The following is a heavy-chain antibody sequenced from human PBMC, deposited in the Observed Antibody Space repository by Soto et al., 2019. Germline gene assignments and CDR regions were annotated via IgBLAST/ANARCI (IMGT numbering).Heavy chain of an antibody. V-gene: IGHV4-39*01. J-gene: IGHJ5*02. CDR2: IYYSGST. CDR1: GGSISSSSYY. Sequence: TLSLTCTVSGGSISSSSYYWGWIRQPPGKGLEWIGSIYYSGSTYYNPSLKSRVTISVDTSKNQFSLKLSSVTAADTAVYYCARRGGYSSSWYRGYNWFDPWGQGTLVTVSS. CDR3: ARRGGYSSSWYRGYNWFDP. D-gene: IGHD6-13*01.